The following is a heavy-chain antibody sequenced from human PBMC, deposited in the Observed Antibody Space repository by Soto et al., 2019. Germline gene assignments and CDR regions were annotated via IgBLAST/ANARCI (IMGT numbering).Heavy chain of an antibody. CDR3: AKDRVGGTFYTPLGF. Sequence: QSGGSLRLSCQASGFNFDNYGMHWVRQAPGKGLEWVAVITYDGSFQYYADSVKGRFTISRDNSKNTLFLHLNTLKPEDTAVYHCAKDRVGGTFYTPLGFWGQGTLVTV. V-gene: IGHV3-30*18. CDR1: GFNFDNYG. CDR2: ITYDGSFQ. D-gene: IGHD1-7*01. J-gene: IGHJ4*02.